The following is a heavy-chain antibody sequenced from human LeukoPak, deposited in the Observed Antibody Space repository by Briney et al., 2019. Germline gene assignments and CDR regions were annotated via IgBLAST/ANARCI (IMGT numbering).Heavy chain of an antibody. J-gene: IGHJ4*02. V-gene: IGHV4-39*07. Sequence: PSETLSLTCTVSGGSISSSSYYWGWIRQPPGKGLEWIGSIYYSGSTYYNPSLKSRVTISVDTSKNQFSLKLSSVTAADTAVYYCARGVVDPMVRGDPFDYWGQGTLVTVSS. D-gene: IGHD3-10*01. CDR2: IYYSGST. CDR1: GGSISSSSYY. CDR3: ARGVVDPMVRGDPFDY.